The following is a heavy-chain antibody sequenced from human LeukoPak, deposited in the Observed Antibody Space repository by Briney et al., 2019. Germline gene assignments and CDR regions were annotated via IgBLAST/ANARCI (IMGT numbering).Heavy chain of an antibody. J-gene: IGHJ3*02. CDR2: INRSGST. V-gene: IGHV4-34*01. D-gene: IGHD3-22*01. CDR1: GGSFSGYY. CDR3: AREGLTYYYDSSGHGAFDI. Sequence: PSETLSLTCAVYGGSFSGYYWSWIRQPPGKGLEWIGEINRSGSTNYNPSLKSRVTMSVDTSKNQFSLKLSSVTAADTAVYYCAREGLTYYYDSSGHGAFDIWGQGTMVTVSS.